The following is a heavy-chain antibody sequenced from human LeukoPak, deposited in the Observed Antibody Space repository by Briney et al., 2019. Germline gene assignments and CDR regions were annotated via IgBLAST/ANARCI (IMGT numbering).Heavy chain of an antibody. CDR2: IYSGGST. Sequence: GGSLRLSCAASGFTVSSNYMSWVRQAPGKGLEWVSVIYSGGSTYYADSVKGRFTISRDNSKNTLYLQMNSLRAEDTAVYYCASTPPKYSSGQNDYWGQGTLVTVSS. J-gene: IGHJ4*02. V-gene: IGHV3-53*01. CDR3: ASTPPKYSSGQNDY. CDR1: GFTVSSNY. D-gene: IGHD6-19*01.